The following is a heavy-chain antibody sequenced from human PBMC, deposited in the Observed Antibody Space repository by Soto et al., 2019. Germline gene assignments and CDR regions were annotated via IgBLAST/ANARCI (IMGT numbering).Heavy chain of an antibody. J-gene: IGHJ4*02. V-gene: IGHV4-39*01. D-gene: IGHD4-17*01. CDR2: IYYSGST. Sequence: SETLSLTCTVSGGSLRSSSYYWVWIRQPPGKGLEWIGNIYYSGSTYYNPSLKSRVTISVDTSKNQFSLRLSSVTAADTAVYYCANLDYGDFGIDYWGQGTLVTVSS. CDR1: GGSLRSSSYY. CDR3: ANLDYGDFGIDY.